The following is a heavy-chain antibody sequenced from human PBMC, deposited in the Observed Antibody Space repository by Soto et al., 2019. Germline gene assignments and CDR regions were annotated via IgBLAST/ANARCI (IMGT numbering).Heavy chain of an antibody. CDR3: AKESVTMVRGVVISRYFDL. V-gene: IGHV3-66*01. Sequence: EVLLVESGGGLVQPGGSLRLSCAASGFSVSNFHMTWVRQAPGKGLEWVSVFYSSGQTDYADSVKGRFTISRDNSKNALYLQMNSLRAEDTAVYYCAKESVTMVRGVVISRYFDLWGRGTLVTVSS. CDR2: FYSSGQT. D-gene: IGHD3-10*01. CDR1: GFSVSNFH. J-gene: IGHJ2*01.